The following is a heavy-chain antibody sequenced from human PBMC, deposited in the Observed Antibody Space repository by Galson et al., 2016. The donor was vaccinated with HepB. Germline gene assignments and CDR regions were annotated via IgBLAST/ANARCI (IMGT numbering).Heavy chain of an antibody. CDR3: ARDSGLKGRCAMDVWGQRATNTTAGDDAKNDLLQTTRGVRTEEQAGYYVGGGSALKGRYGMDV. CDR2: IKQDGSEK. J-gene: IGHJ6*02. D-gene: IGHD3-16*01. Sequence: SLRLSCAASGFTFSSYWMSWVRQAPGKGLAWVANIKQDGSEKYYVDSVKGRFTISRDNAKNTLYLQMNSLRAEDTAGYYCARDSGLKGRCAMDVWGQRATNTTAGDDAKNDLLQTTRGVRTEEQAGYYVGGGSALKGRYGMDVWGQGTTVTVSS. CDR1: GFTFSSYW. V-gene: IGHV3-7*01.